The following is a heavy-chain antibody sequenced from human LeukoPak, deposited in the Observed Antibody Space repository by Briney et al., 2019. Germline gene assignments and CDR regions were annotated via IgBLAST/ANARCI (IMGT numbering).Heavy chain of an antibody. J-gene: IGHJ6*03. CDR3: ARWAYCSSTSCYGRYYYYYMDV. Sequence: SETLSLTCTVSGGSISSSSYYWGWIRQPPGKGLEWIGSIYYSGSTYYNPSLKSRVTISVDTSKNQLSLKLSSVTAADTAVYYCARWAYCSSTSCYGRYYYYYMDVWGKGTTVTVSS. CDR1: GGSISSSSYY. V-gene: IGHV4-39*01. CDR2: IYYSGST. D-gene: IGHD2-2*01.